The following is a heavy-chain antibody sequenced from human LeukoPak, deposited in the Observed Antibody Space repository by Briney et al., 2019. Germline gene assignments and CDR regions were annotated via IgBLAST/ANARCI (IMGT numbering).Heavy chain of an antibody. CDR2: ISSSRTI. Sequence: PGGSLRLSCAASGFTFSSYSMNWVRQAPGKGLEWVSSISSSRTIYYADSVKGRFTISRDNAKNSLYLQMNSLRAEDTAVYYCAGHGTFYDSSGYYEGETDYWGQGTLVTVSS. J-gene: IGHJ4*02. CDR3: AGHGTFYDSSGYYEGETDY. CDR1: GFTFSSYS. V-gene: IGHV3-48*01. D-gene: IGHD3-22*01.